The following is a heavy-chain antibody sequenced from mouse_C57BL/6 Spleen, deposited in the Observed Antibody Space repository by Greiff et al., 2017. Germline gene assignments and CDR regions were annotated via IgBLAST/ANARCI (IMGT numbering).Heavy chain of an antibody. CDR2: VNPSNGGT. D-gene: IGHD1-1*01. CDR1: GYTFTSYG. J-gene: IGHJ4*01. CDR3: ARSGTVVYYYAMDY. V-gene: IGHV1-53*01. Sequence: QVQLKESGTELVKPGASVKLSSKASGYTFTSYGMHWVKQRPGQGLEWIGNVNPSNGGTNYNEKFKSKAKLTVDKSSSTAYMQLSSLTSEDSAVYYCARSGTVVYYYAMDYWGQGTSVTVSS.